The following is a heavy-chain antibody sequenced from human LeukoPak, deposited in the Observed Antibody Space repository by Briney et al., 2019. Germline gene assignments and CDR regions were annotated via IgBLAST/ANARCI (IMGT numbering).Heavy chain of an antibody. CDR2: IYWDDDK. V-gene: IGHV2-5*02. CDR3: AHRGGAAAVFDY. D-gene: IGHD6-13*01. Sequence: SGPTLVKPTQTLTLTCTLSGFSLSTSGVGVGWIRQPPVKALEWLALIYWDDDKRYSPSLKSRLTVTKDTSRTQVVFTMTNMDPVDTATYYCAHRGGAAAVFDYWGQGTLVTVSS. J-gene: IGHJ4*02. CDR1: GFSLSTSGVG.